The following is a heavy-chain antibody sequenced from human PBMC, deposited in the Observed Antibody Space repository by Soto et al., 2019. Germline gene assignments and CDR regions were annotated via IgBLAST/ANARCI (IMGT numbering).Heavy chain of an antibody. CDR1: GGTFSSYA. D-gene: IGHD5-12*01. Sequence: GASVKVSCKASGGTFSSYAISWVRQAAGQRLEWMGGIIPIFGTANYAQKFQGRVTITADKSTSTAYMELSSLRSEDTAVYYCARDRDLLSGYDPDAFDIWGQGTMVTVSS. CDR2: IIPIFGTA. CDR3: ARDRDLLSGYDPDAFDI. J-gene: IGHJ3*02. V-gene: IGHV1-69*06.